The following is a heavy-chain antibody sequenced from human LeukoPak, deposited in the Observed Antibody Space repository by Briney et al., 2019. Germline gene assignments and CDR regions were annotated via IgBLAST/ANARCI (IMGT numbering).Heavy chain of an antibody. J-gene: IGHJ2*01. CDR3: AREGQWLGTYWYFDL. CDR1: GFTFSSYS. V-gene: IGHV3-48*04. CDR2: ISSSGSTI. Sequence: GGSLRLSCAASGFTFSSYSMNWVRQAPGKGLEWVSYISSSGSTIYYADSVKGRFTISRDNAKNSLYLQMNSLRAEDTAVYYCAREGQWLGTYWYFDLWGRGTLVTVSS. D-gene: IGHD6-19*01.